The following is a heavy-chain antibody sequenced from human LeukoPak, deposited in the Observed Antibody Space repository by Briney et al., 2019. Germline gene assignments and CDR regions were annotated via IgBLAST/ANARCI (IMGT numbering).Heavy chain of an antibody. J-gene: IGHJ4*02. CDR2: IYTSGST. D-gene: IGHD3-9*01. CDR3: ASGLRYFDLYY. V-gene: IGHV4-4*07. Sequence: SETLSLTCTVSGGSISSYYWSWIRQPAGKGLEWNVRIYTSGSTNYNPSLKSRVTISVDTSKNQFSLKLSSVTAADTAVYYCASGLRYFDLYYWGQGTLVTVSS. CDR1: GGSISSYY.